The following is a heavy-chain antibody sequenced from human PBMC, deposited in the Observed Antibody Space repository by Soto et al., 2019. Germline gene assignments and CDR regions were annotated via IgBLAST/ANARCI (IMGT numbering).Heavy chain of an antibody. CDR2: IYYSGST. CDR3: ARDSSGYDPGFDY. D-gene: IGHD3-22*01. J-gene: IGHJ4*02. V-gene: IGHV4-30-4*01. Sequence: QVQLQESGPGLVKPSQTLSLTCTVSGGSISSGDYYWSWIRQPPGKGLEWIGYIYYSGSTYYNPSLKRRVTISVDTSKNQFSLELSAVTAADTAGYYGARDSSGYDPGFDYWGQGTLVTVSS. CDR1: GGSISSGDYY.